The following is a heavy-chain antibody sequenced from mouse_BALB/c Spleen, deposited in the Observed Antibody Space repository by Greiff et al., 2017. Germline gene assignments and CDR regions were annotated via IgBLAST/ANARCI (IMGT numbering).Heavy chain of an antibody. CDR3: ARRGVYYGSSYLFAY. D-gene: IGHD1-1*01. Sequence: VQLQQSGPGLVKPSQSLSLTCTVTGYSITSDYAWNWIRQFPGNKLEWMGYISYSGSTSYNPSLKSRISITRDTSKNQFFLQLNSVTTEDTATYYCARRGVYYGSSYLFAYWGQGTLVTVSA. J-gene: IGHJ3*01. CDR1: GYSITSDYA. CDR2: ISYSGST. V-gene: IGHV3-2*02.